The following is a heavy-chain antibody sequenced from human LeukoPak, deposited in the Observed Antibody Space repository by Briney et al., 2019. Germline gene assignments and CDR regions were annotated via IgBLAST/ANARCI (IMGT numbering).Heavy chain of an antibody. CDR1: GGXITTSLYY. D-gene: IGHD4-17*01. CDR3: ARHINIYGGGDY. CDR2: IHYTGST. J-gene: IGHJ4*02. Sequence: SETLSVTCTVSGGXITTSLYYWAWIRQPPGKGLEWIGTIHYTGSTYYNPSLKSRVTVSVDTSNNQFSLKLSSVTAADTAVYYGARHINIYGGGDYWGQGTLVTVSS. V-gene: IGHV4-39*01.